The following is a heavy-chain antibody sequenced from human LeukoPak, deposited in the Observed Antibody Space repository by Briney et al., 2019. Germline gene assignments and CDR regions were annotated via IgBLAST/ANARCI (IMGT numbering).Heavy chain of an antibody. Sequence: SETLSLTCAVYGGSFSGYYWSWIRQPPGKGLEWIGEINHSGSTNYNPSLKSRVTISVDTSKNEFSLNLTSVTAADTAIYYCARGLASGYPPIPFDYWGQGTLVTVSS. V-gene: IGHV4-34*01. CDR3: ARGLASGYPPIPFDY. CDR1: GGSFSGYY. J-gene: IGHJ4*02. D-gene: IGHD3-3*01. CDR2: INHSGST.